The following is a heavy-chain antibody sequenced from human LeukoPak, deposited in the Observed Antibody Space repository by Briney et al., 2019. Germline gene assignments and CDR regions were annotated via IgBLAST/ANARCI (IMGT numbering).Heavy chain of an antibody. V-gene: IGHV3-30*02. Sequence: GGSLRLSCAASGFTFSSYGMHWVRQAPGKGLEWVAFIRYDGSNKYYADSVKGRFTISRDNSKNTLYLQVDSLRAEDTAVYYCARPKQQMVPSYEYWGQGTLVTVSS. D-gene: IGHD6-13*01. J-gene: IGHJ4*02. CDR1: GFTFSSYG. CDR2: IRYDGSNK. CDR3: ARPKQQMVPSYEY.